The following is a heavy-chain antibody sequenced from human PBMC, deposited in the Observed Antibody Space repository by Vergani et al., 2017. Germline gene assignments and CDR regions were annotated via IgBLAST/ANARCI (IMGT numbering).Heavy chain of an antibody. CDR1: GYTFTSYA. CDR2: INAGNGNT. Sequence: QVQLVQSGAEVKKPGASVKVSCKASGYTFTSYAMHWVRQAPGQRLEWMGWINAGNGNTKYSQKFQGRVTITRDTSASTSYMELSRLRSEDTAVYYCARGVTYYYDSSGSLGWFDPWGQGTLVTVSS. D-gene: IGHD3-22*01. J-gene: IGHJ5*02. V-gene: IGHV1-3*01. CDR3: ARGVTYYYDSSGSLGWFDP.